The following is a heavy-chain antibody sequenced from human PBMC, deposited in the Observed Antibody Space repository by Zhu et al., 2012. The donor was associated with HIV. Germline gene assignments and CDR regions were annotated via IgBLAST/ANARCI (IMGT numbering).Heavy chain of an antibody. D-gene: IGHD1-26*01. CDR3: ARQGVGSLRWYFDL. V-gene: IGHV4-39*07. CDR2: IYYSGST. J-gene: IGHJ2*01. Sequence: QVQLQESGPGLVKPSETLSLTCTVSGGSISSSSYYWGWIRQPPGKGLEWIGSIYYSGSTYYNPSLKSRVTISVDTSKNQFSLKLSSVTAADTAVYYCARQGVGSLRWYFDLWGRGTLVTVSS. CDR1: GGSISSSSYY.